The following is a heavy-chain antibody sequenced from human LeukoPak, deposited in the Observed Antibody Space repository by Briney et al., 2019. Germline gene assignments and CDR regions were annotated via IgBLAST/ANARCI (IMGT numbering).Heavy chain of an antibody. J-gene: IGHJ4*02. D-gene: IGHD3-22*01. V-gene: IGHV3-48*01. Sequence: GGSLRLSCAASGFTFSSYSMNWVRQAPGKGLEWISYISSGSNAIYYADSVKGRFTISRDNSKNTLYLQMNSLRAEDTAVYYRAKYYYDSSGYYSLFDYWGQGTLVTVSS. CDR1: GFTFSSYS. CDR3: AKYYYDSSGYYSLFDY. CDR2: ISSGSNAI.